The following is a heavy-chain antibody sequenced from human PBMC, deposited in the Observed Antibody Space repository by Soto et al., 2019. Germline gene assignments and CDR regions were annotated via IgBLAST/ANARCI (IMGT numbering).Heavy chain of an antibody. CDR2: IYYSGST. D-gene: IGHD3-22*01. CDR3: ARHRNYYDSSGYADY. J-gene: IGHJ4*02. V-gene: IGHV4-39*01. CDR1: GGSISSSNYF. Sequence: QLQLQESGPGLVKPSETLSLTCTVSGGSISSSNYFWGWVRQPPGEGLEWIGDIYYSGSTYYNPSLKSRVTISVDTSNNPFSLKLSSVTAADTAVYYCARHRNYYDSSGYADYWGQGTLVTVSS.